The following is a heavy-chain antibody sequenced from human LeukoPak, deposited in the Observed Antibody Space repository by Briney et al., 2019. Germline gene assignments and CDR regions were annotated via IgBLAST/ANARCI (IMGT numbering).Heavy chain of an antibody. D-gene: IGHD2-21*02. J-gene: IGHJ3*02. CDR2: ISGDGGST. CDR3: AKEYCGGDCRAFDI. Sequence: GGSLRLSCAASGFTFDDYAMHWVRQAPWKGLEWVSLISGDGGSTYYADSVKGRFTISRDNSKNSLYLQMNSLRTEDTALYYCAKEYCGGDCRAFDIWGQGTMVTVSS. CDR1: GFTFDDYA. V-gene: IGHV3-43*02.